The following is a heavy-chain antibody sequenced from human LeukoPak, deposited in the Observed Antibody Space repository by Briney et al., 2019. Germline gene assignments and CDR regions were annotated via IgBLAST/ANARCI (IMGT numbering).Heavy chain of an antibody. D-gene: IGHD3-10*01. J-gene: IGHJ6*02. CDR3: ARGGYGLGSYFYFYGMDV. CDR2: ISYDGSNK. Sequence: GGSLRLSCAASGFTFSGYSIHWVRQAPGKGLEWVAVISYDGSNKYYAGSVKGRFTISRDNSKNTLYLQMNSLRPEDTAVYYCARGGYGLGSYFYFYGMDVWGQGTTVTVSS. CDR1: GFTFSGYS. V-gene: IGHV3-30-3*01.